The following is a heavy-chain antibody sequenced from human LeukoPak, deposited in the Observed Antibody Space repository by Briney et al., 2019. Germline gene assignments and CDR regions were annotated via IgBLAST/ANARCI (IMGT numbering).Heavy chain of an antibody. CDR2: ISYDGSNK. CDR3: ARDDEVITGGGWFDP. CDR1: GFTFSSYA. J-gene: IGHJ5*02. V-gene: IGHV3-30*01. D-gene: IGHD3-22*01. Sequence: GGSLRLSCAASGFTFSSYAMHWVRQAPGKGLEWVAVISYDGSNKYYADSVKGRFTISRDNSKDTLYLQMNSLRAEDTAVYYCARDDEVITGGGWFDPWGQGTLVTVSS.